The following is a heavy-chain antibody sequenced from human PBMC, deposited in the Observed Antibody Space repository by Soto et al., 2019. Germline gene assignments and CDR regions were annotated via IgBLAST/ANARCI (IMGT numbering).Heavy chain of an antibody. J-gene: IGHJ6*02. V-gene: IGHV3-73*01. Sequence: AVGSLRLSCAASGFTFSGSSMHWVRQASGKGLEWVGRIRGKTDTYATAYAAPVRGRFTISRDDSKNTAYLQMNSLKTEDTAVYFCTKRIGAYAMDVWGQGTTVIVSS. CDR3: TKRIGAYAMDV. D-gene: IGHD6-13*01. CDR1: GFTFSGSS. CDR2: IRGKTDTYAT.